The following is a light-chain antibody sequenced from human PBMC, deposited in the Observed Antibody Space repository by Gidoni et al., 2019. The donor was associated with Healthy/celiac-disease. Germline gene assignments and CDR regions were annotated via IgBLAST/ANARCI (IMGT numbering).Light chain of an antibody. V-gene: IGKV3-11*01. CDR1: QSVSSY. CDR3: QQRSGA. CDR2: DAS. Sequence: EIVLTQSPATLSLSPGERATLSCRASQSVSSYLAWYQQKPGQAPRLLIYDASNRATGIPARFSGSGSGTDFTLTISSLEPEDFAVYYCQQRSGAFGPGTKVEIK. J-gene: IGKJ3*01.